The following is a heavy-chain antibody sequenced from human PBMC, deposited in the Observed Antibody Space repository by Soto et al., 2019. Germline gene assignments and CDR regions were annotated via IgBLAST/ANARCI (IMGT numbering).Heavy chain of an antibody. D-gene: IGHD3-3*02. CDR3: ASPKIAFYNWFDP. CDR1: GGTFSSYA. V-gene: IGHV1-69*13. J-gene: IGHJ5*02. Sequence: SVKVSCKASGGTFSSYAISWVRQAPGQGLEWMGGIIPIFGTANYAQKFQGRVTITADESTSTAYMELSSLRSEDTAVYYCASPKIAFYNWFDPWGQGTLVTVSS. CDR2: IIPIFGTA.